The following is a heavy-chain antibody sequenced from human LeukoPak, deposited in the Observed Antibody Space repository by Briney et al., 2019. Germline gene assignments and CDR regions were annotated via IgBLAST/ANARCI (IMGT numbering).Heavy chain of an antibody. Sequence: SETLSLTCTVSGGSISSYYWSWIRQPPGKGLEWIGYIYYSGSTNYNPSLKSRVTISVDTSKNQFSLKLSSVTAADTAVYYCARRGVFDWLLSSWGQGTLVTVSS. CDR3: ARRGVFDWLLSS. D-gene: IGHD3-9*01. CDR2: IYYSGST. CDR1: GGSISSYY. J-gene: IGHJ5*02. V-gene: IGHV4-59*08.